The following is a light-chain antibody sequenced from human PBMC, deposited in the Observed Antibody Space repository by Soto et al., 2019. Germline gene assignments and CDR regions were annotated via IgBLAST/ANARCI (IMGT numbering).Light chain of an antibody. CDR1: SSNIGNNY. Sequence: QSVLTQPPSVSAAPGQTVTISCSGSSSNIGNNYVSWFQQLPGTAPKLLIYENDKRPSGIPDRFSGSKSGTSATLGITGLQTGDEADYYSGTWDNSLSTGPAVFGGGTKLTVL. J-gene: IGLJ7*01. CDR3: GTWDNSLSTGPAV. V-gene: IGLV1-51*02. CDR2: END.